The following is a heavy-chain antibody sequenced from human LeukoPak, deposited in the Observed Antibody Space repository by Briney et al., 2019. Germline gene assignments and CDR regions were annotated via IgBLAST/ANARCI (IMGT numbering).Heavy chain of an antibody. J-gene: IGHJ4*02. CDR3: ARQWLVSPLFDY. D-gene: IGHD6-19*01. V-gene: IGHV4-59*08. CDR2: IYNSGST. Sequence: SETLSLTCSVSGGSISSYYWNWIRQPPGKGLEWIGYIYNSGSTNYNPSLKSRVTISVHTSKNQLSLKLSSVTAADTAVYYCARQWLVSPLFDYWGQGTLVTVSS. CDR1: GGSISSYY.